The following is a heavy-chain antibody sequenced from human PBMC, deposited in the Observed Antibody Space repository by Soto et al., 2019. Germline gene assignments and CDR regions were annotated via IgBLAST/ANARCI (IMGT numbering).Heavy chain of an antibody. J-gene: IGHJ6*03. Sequence: SETLSLTCTVSGGSISSSSYYWGWIRQPPGKGLEWIGSIYYSGSTYYNPSLKSRVTISVDTSKNQFSLKLSSVTAADTAVYYCARSPSGPGDYYYYYMDVWGKGTTVTVS. CDR3: ARSPSGPGDYYYYYMDV. CDR2: IYYSGST. CDR1: GGSISSSSYY. D-gene: IGHD3-10*01. V-gene: IGHV4-39*01.